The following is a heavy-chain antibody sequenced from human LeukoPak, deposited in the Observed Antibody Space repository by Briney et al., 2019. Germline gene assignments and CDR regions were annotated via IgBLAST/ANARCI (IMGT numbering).Heavy chain of an antibody. D-gene: IGHD4-17*01. CDR2: IGYDGSNK. CDR1: GFIFSSYG. CDR3: AKRGGTTVTTSNFHMDV. J-gene: IGHJ6*03. V-gene: IGHV3-30*02. Sequence: PGGSLRLSCAASGFIFSSYGMHWVRQAPGKGLEWVAFIGYDGSNKYTADSARGRFTLSRDNSKDTLYLQMNSLRAEDTAVYYCAKRGGTTVTTSNFHMDVWGKGTTVTVSS.